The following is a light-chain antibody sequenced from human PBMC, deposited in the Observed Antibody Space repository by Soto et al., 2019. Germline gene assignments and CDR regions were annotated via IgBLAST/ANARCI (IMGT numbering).Light chain of an antibody. CDR1: QSISTW. CDR2: HAS. CDR3: QQYNSYLWT. V-gene: IGKV1-5*01. Sequence: DIQMTQSPSTLSASVGDRFTVTCRASQSISTWLAWYQHKPGKAPKLLIYHASTLESGVPSRFSGSGSGTEFTLTISSLQPDDFATYHCQQYNSYLWTFGQGTKVDIK. J-gene: IGKJ1*01.